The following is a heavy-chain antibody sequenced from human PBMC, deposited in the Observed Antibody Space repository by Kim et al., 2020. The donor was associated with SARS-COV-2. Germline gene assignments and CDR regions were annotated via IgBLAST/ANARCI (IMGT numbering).Heavy chain of an antibody. CDR2: FDPEDGET. V-gene: IGHV1-24*01. Sequence: ASVKVSCKVSGYTLTELSMHWVRQAPGKGLEWMGGFDPEDGETIYAQKFQGRVTMTEDTSTDTAYMELSSLRSEDTAVYYCATSPAVAGTYYYYYGMEVWGQGTTVTGAS. CDR3: ATSPAVAGTYYYYYGMEV. J-gene: IGHJ6*02. D-gene: IGHD6-19*01. CDR1: GYTLTELS.